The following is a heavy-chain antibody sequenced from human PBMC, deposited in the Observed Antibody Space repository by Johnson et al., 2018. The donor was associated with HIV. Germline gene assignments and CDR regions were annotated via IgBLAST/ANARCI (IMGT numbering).Heavy chain of an antibody. V-gene: IGHV3-11*01. J-gene: IGHJ3*02. CDR3: ARDSDSYGYMGDAFDT. CDR1: GFKFSDFY. D-gene: IGHD3-16*01. CDR2: ISSSGAGI. Sequence: QVQLVESGGGLVQPGGSLRLSCAVSGFKFSDFYMTWIRQVPGKGLECVAYISSSGAGIYYADSVRGRFTISRDKSENSLYLQMNYLKVEDTAVYYCARDSDSYGYMGDAFDTWGQGTMVIVSS.